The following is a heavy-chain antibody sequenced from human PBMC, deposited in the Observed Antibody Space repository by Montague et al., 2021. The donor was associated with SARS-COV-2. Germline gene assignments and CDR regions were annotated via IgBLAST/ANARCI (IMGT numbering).Heavy chain of an antibody. D-gene: IGHD4-11*01. V-gene: IGHV4-59*08. J-gene: IGHJ6*02. Sequence: SETLSLTCSVSGDSISNYSWSWIRQSPGKGLEWIGYIYYSGSTNYNSSLTSRVTISVGTSKNQVSPKLTSVTAADTAVYYCARHLRVTTVTSHMYHYAMDVWGQGTTVTVSS. CDR1: GDSISNYS. CDR3: ARHLRVTTVTSHMYHYAMDV. CDR2: IYYSGST.